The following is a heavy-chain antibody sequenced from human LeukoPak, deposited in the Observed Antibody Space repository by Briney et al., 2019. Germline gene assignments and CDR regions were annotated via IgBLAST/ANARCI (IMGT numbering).Heavy chain of an antibody. V-gene: IGHV1-8*01. Sequence: GASVKVSCKASGYTFTSYDINWVRQATGQGLEWMGWMNPNSGNTGYAQKFQGRVTMTRNTSISTAYMELGSLRSEDTAVYYRARKVGANYYFDYWGQGTLVTVSS. J-gene: IGHJ4*02. CDR2: MNPNSGNT. CDR1: GYTFTSYD. D-gene: IGHD1-26*01. CDR3: ARKVGANYYFDY.